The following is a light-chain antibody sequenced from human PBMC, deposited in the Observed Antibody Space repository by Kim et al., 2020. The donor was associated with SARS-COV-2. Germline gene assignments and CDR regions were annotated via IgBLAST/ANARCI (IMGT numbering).Light chain of an antibody. Sequence: SPGERAPLSCRACPGVSSYLAWYQQKPGQAPRLLIYDASNRATGIPARFSGSGSGTDFTLTISSLEPEDFAVYYCQQRSNWPPITFGQGTRLEIK. CDR1: PGVSSY. CDR2: DAS. J-gene: IGKJ5*01. CDR3: QQRSNWPPIT. V-gene: IGKV3-11*01.